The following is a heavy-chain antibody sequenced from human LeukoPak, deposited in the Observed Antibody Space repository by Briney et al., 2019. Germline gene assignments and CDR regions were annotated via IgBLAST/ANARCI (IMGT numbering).Heavy chain of an antibody. J-gene: IGHJ6*03. CDR1: GFTVSSNY. CDR2: IYSGGNT. D-gene: IGHD1-1*01. Sequence: PGGSLRLSCAASGFTVSSNYMSWVRQAQGKGLEWVSVIYSGGNTYYADSVKGRFTISRDNSKNTLYLQMNSLRAEDTAVYYCARAFNERGPYYYYYMDVWGKGTTVTVSS. V-gene: IGHV3-53*01. CDR3: ARAFNERGPYYYYYMDV.